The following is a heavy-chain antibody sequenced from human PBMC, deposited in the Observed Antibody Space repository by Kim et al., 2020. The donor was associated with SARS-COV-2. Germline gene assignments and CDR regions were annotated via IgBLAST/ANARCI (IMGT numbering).Heavy chain of an antibody. V-gene: IGHV3-49*04. Sequence: GGSLRLSCTTSGFTFGDYAMTWVRQAPGKGLEWVGFIGSKPDGATTKYAASVKGRFTISTDDSKGIVYLQMNSLKSEDTALYYCARDRGRWDLDWGQGTLVTVSS. CDR2: IGSKPDGATT. D-gene: IGHD1-26*01. J-gene: IGHJ4*02. CDR1: GFTFGDYA. CDR3: ARDRGRWDLD.